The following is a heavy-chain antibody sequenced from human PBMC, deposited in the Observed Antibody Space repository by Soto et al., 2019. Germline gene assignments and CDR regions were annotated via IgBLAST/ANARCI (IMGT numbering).Heavy chain of an antibody. Sequence: ASVKVSCKASGYTFTGYYIHWVRQAPGQGLEGMGWINPNSGGTNYAQKFQGRVTMNRDTSISTAYMELTRLRSDDTAAYYCAIDLGGLSFYGMDVWGQGXTVTVYS. J-gene: IGHJ6*02. CDR3: AIDLGGLSFYGMDV. CDR1: GYTFTGYY. D-gene: IGHD3-16*01. V-gene: IGHV1-2*02. CDR2: INPNSGGT.